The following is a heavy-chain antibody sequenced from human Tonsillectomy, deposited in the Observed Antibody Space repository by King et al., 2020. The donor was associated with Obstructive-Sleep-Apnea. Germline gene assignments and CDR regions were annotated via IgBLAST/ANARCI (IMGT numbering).Heavy chain of an antibody. CDR1: GGTSASYA. V-gene: IGHV1-69*10. CDR3: ARAEEYCTSSRCPTYHYGMDV. D-gene: IGHD2/OR15-2a*01. Sequence: QLVQSGAEVKEPGSSVKVSCKASGGTSASYAISWVRQAPGQGLEWMGGIIPILGITNYAQKFQGRVTIIADKSTSTGYMALSSLRSEDTAVYYYARAEEYCTSSRCPTYHYGMDVWGQGTTVTVSS. CDR2: IIPILGIT. J-gene: IGHJ6*02.